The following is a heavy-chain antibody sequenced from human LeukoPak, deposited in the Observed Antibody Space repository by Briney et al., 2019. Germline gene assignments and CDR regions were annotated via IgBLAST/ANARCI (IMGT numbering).Heavy chain of an antibody. Sequence: SETLSLTCTVSGGSISSSSYYCGWIRQPPGKGLEWIGSIYHSGSAYYNPSLKSRVTLSVETSKNQFSLKLSSVTAAETAVYYCAGSTYDNWFDPWGQGTLVTVSS. CDR3: AGSTYDNWFDP. CDR1: GGSISSSSYY. CDR2: IYHSGSA. V-gene: IGHV4-39*01. D-gene: IGHD2-8*01. J-gene: IGHJ5*02.